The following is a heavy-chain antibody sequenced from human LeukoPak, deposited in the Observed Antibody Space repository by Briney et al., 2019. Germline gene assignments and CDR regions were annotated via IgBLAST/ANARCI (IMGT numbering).Heavy chain of an antibody. CDR3: ARGPLRYNVNVGAFDI. V-gene: IGHV3-9*01. J-gene: IGHJ3*02. Sequence: PGRSLRLSCAASGFTFDDYAMHWVRQAPGKGLEWVSGISWNSGSIGYADSVKGRFTISRDNAKNTLYLQMNSLRAEDTAVYYCARGPLRYNVNVGAFDIWGQGTMVTVSS. CDR1: GFTFDDYA. D-gene: IGHD1-20*01. CDR2: ISWNSGSI.